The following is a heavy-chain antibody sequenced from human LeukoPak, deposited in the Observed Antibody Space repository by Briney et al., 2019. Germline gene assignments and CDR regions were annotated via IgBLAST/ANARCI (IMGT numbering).Heavy chain of an antibody. Sequence: ASVKVSCKVSGYTLTELSMHWVRQAPGKGLEWMGGFDPEDGETIYAQKFQGRVTMTEDTSTDTAYMELSSLRSEDTAVYYCATVTGDCGSTSCRYNWFDPWGQGTLVTVSS. CDR3: ATVTGDCGSTSCRYNWFDP. V-gene: IGHV1-24*01. CDR1: GYTLTELS. CDR2: FDPEDGET. D-gene: IGHD2-2*01. J-gene: IGHJ5*02.